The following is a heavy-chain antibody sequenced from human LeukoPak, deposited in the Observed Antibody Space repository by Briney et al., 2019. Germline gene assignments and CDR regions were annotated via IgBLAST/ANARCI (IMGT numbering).Heavy chain of an antibody. Sequence: PGGSLRLSCAASGFTFDDYAMHWVRQAPGKGLEWVSGISWNSGSIGYADSVKGRFTISRDNAKNSLYLQMNSLRAEDTALYYCAGSTVTTFSRVGGYGMDVWGQGTTVTVSS. J-gene: IGHJ6*02. CDR2: ISWNSGSI. CDR1: GFTFDDYA. V-gene: IGHV3-9*01. D-gene: IGHD4-11*01. CDR3: AGSTVTTFSRVGGYGMDV.